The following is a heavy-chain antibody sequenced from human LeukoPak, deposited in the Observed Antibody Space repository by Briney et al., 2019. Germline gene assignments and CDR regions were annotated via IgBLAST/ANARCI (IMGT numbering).Heavy chain of an antibody. D-gene: IGHD3-10*01. CDR2: ISSSSSYI. J-gene: IGHJ4*02. CDR1: GFTFSSYS. V-gene: IGHV3-21*01. Sequence: GGSLRLSCAASGFTFSSYSMNWVRQAPGKGLEWVSSISSSSSYIYYADSVKGRFTISRDNAKNSLYLQMNSLRAEDTAVYYCAREFQMVRGVRGLDYWGQGTLVTVSS. CDR3: AREFQMVRGVRGLDY.